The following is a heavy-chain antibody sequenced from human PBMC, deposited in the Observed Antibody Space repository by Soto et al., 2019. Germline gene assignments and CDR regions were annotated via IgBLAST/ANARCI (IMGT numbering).Heavy chain of an antibody. CDR3: AREVGDRTSGSQQFFDY. CDR1: GGSIASAGYS. Sequence: QLQLQESGSGLVKPSQTLSLTCAVSGGSIASAGYSWSWIRQPPGKGLEWLGYIYHSGSTYYNPSLKSRLTISVDTSKNQFPRRLSSVTAADTAGYYCAREVGDRTSGSQQFFDYWGQGTLVTVSS. D-gene: IGHD3-3*01. CDR2: IYHSGST. J-gene: IGHJ4*02. V-gene: IGHV4-30-2*01.